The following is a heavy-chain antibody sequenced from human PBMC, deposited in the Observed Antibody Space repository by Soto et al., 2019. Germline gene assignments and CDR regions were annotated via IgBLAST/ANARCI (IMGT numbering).Heavy chain of an antibody. CDR2: ISYDGSNK. J-gene: IGHJ6*02. V-gene: IGHV3-30*18. Sequence: QVQLVESGGGVVQPGRSLRLSCAASGFTFSSYGMHWVRQAPGKGLEWVAVISYDGSNKYYADSVKGRFTISRDNSKNTLYLQMNSLRAEDTAVYYCAKVGSSGWYVPYYYYGMDVWGQGTTVTVSS. D-gene: IGHD6-19*01. CDR1: GFTFSSYG. CDR3: AKVGSSGWYVPYYYYGMDV.